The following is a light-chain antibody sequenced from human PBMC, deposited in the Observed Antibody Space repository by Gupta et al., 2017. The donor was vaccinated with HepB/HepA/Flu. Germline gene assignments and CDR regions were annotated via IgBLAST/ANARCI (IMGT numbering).Light chain of an antibody. V-gene: IGKV4-1*01. CDR2: WAS. J-gene: IGKJ3*01. CDR1: QSVFYSVNNKNY. CDR3: QQHYSDPPT. Sequence: DIVMTQSTDSLAVSLSERASINCKSSQSVFYSVNNKNYLVWYQQKPGQPPKLLINWASIRESGVPDRFSGSGSGTDFTLTISSLQAEDVAVYYCQQHYSDPPTFGPGTQVDIK.